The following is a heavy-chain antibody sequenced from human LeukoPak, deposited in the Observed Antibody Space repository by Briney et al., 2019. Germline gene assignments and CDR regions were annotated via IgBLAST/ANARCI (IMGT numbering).Heavy chain of an antibody. J-gene: IGHJ4*02. D-gene: IGHD3-3*02. V-gene: IGHV4-34*01. CDR2: IYYTGTT. CDR1: GGYFSGFF. Sequence: PSETLSLTCEVYGGYFSGFFWSWIRQSPGKGREWIGEIYYTGTTNYNPALKSRVTISIDKSKKQMSLKLSSVTAADTAVYYCARRVGRSVIGYWGQGTLVTVSS. CDR3: ARRVGRSVIGY.